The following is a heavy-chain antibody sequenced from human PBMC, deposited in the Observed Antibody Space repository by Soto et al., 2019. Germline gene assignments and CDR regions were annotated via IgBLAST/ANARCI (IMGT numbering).Heavy chain of an antibody. CDR2: ISGSGGST. J-gene: IGHJ5*02. D-gene: IGHD6-13*01. V-gene: IGHV3-23*01. Sequence: GGSLRLSCAASGFTFSSYAMSWVRQAPGKGLEWVSSISGSGGSTYYADSVKGRFTISRDNSKNTLYLQMNSLRAEDTAIYYCAKGGRIAAAGKTDPWGQGTLVTVSS. CDR1: GFTFSSYA. CDR3: AKGGRIAAAGKTDP.